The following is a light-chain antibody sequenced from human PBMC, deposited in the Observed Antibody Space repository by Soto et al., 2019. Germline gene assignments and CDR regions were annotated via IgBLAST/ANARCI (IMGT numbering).Light chain of an antibody. CDR3: SSYRSSSTYV. J-gene: IGLJ1*01. V-gene: IGLV2-14*03. Sequence: QSALTQPASVSGSPGQSITISCTGTSSDVGRYNYVSWYQQYPGKAPKLMLYDVSKRPSGVADRFAGSKSGNTASLTISGLQPEDEADYYCSSYRSSSTYVFGTGTKPTVL. CDR2: DVS. CDR1: SSDVGRYNY.